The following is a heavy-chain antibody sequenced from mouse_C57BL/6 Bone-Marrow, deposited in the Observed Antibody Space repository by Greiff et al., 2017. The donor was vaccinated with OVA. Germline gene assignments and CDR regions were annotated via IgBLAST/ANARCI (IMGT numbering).Heavy chain of an antibody. D-gene: IGHD2-1*01. CDR1: GYTFTSYW. J-gene: IGHJ3*01. CDR2: IDPSDSYT. Sequence: QVQLQQPGAELVLPGASVKLSCKASGYTFTSYWMHWVKQRPGQGLEWIGEIDPSDSYTNYNQKFKGKSTLTVDKSSSTAYMQLSSLTSEDSAVYYCARWGKGAYWGQGTLVTVSA. CDR3: ARWGKGAY. V-gene: IGHV1-69*01.